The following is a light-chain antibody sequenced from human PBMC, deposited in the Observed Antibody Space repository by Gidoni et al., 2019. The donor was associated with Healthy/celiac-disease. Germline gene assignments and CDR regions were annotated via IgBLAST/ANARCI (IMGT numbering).Light chain of an antibody. CDR2: GAS. Sequence: EIVLTQSPGTLSLSPGERATLSCRASQSVSSSYLAWYQQKPGQAPRLLIYGASSRATCIPDGFSGSGSGTDFTLTISRLEPEDFAVYYCQQYGSSLWTFGQGTKVEIK. V-gene: IGKV3-20*01. CDR3: QQYGSSLWT. J-gene: IGKJ1*01. CDR1: QSVSSSY.